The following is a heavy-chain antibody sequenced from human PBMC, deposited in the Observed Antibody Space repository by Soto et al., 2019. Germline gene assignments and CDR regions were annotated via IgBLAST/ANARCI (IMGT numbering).Heavy chain of an antibody. CDR2: IIPIFGTA. CDR1: GGTFSSYA. Sequence: SVKVSCKASGGTFSSYAISWVRQAPGQGLEWMGGIIPIFGTANYAQKFQGRVTITADESTSTAYMELSSLRSEDTAVYYCASGGEGDYPKPGYYYYGMDVWGQGTTVTVS. CDR3: ASGGEGDYPKPGYYYYGMDV. V-gene: IGHV1-69*13. D-gene: IGHD4-17*01. J-gene: IGHJ6*02.